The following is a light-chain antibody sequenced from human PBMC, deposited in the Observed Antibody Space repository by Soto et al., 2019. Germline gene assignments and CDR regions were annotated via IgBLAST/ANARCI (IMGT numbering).Light chain of an antibody. V-gene: IGKV1-6*01. J-gene: IGKJ1*01. CDR2: AAS. CDR3: LQDYSYPWT. Sequence: AIPMTQSPSSLSASVGDSVTITCRASQDVRDDLGWYQQKPGKAPKLLIYAASSLQSGVPPRFSGSGSGTDFTLTISYLQPEDFATYYCLQDYSYPWTFGQGTKVEIK. CDR1: QDVRDD.